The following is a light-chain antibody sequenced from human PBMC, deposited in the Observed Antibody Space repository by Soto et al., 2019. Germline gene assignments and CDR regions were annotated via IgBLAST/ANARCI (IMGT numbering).Light chain of an antibody. J-gene: IGKJ4*01. CDR1: QSVSSSY. CDR2: GAS. CDR3: QQYGYSLT. V-gene: IGKV3-20*01. Sequence: EIVLTQSPGTLSLSPGERATLSCRASQSVSSSYLAWYQQKPGQAPRPLIYGASSRATGIPDRFSGSGSGTDFTLTISRLEPEDFAVYYCQQYGYSLTFGGGTKVDIK.